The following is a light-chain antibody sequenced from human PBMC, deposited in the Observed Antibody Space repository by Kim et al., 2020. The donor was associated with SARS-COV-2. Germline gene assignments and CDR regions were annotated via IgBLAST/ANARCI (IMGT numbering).Light chain of an antibody. CDR3: QQYGTAPDT. CDR1: QSISNNY. Sequence: EIVLTQSPGTLSLSPGERATLSCRASQSISNNYLAWFQQKPGQPPRLLIYDASSRATGIPDRFSGSGSGTDFTLTISRVEPEDFAMYYCQQYGTAPDTFAQETKLEI. J-gene: IGKJ2*01. CDR2: DAS. V-gene: IGKV3-20*01.